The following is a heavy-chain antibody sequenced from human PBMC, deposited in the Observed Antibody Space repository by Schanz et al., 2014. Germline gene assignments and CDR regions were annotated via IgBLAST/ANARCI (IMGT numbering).Heavy chain of an antibody. CDR3: ARDKRQWSGPCSGGSCHPCGMDV. CDR1: EFSFSSFG. Sequence: QAQLVESGGGVVQPGRSLRLSCAASEFSFSSFGMNWVRQAPGKGLEWVAVISYDGNNEDYADSVKGRFSISRDNSQNTMYRQMDSRRPEDTAVYYCARDKRQWSGPCSGGSCHPCGMDVWGQGTTVIGSS. CDR2: ISYDGNNE. V-gene: IGHV3-30*03. J-gene: IGHJ6*02. D-gene: IGHD2-15*01.